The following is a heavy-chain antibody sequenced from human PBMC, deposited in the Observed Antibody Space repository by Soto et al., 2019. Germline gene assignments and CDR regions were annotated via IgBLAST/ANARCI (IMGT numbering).Heavy chain of an antibody. Sequence: QVQLVQYGAEVKKPGASVKVSCSASGFTFTSSAISWVRQAPGQGLEWMGWIGAYNDNTNSAQKRQGRITMTTDTSTSPADMELRSMRSNDTAVYYCARVWVGEFVYYFDYWGHGTLVTVSS. J-gene: IGHJ4*01. D-gene: IGHD3-10*01. CDR1: GFTFTSSA. V-gene: IGHV1-18*01. CDR3: ARVWVGEFVYYFDY. CDR2: IGAYNDNT.